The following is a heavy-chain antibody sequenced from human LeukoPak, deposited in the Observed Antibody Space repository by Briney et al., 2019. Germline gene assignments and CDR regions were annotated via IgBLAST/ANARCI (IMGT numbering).Heavy chain of an antibody. Sequence: GGSLRLSCAASGFTFSNAWMSWVRQAPGKGLEWVSAISGSGVSTYYADSVKGRFTISRDNSKNTLYLQMNSLRVEDTAVYYCAKDSSYGDTAMVEGYFDYWGQGTLVTVSS. CDR3: AKDSSYGDTAMVEGYFDY. CDR2: ISGSGVST. D-gene: IGHD5-18*01. J-gene: IGHJ4*02. CDR1: GFTFSNAW. V-gene: IGHV3-23*01.